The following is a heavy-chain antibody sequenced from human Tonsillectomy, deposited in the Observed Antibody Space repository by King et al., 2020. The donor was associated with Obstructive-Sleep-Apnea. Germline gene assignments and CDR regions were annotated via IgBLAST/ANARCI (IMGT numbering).Heavy chain of an antibody. CDR1: GFTFSSYG. J-gene: IGHJ4*02. D-gene: IGHD3-10*01. CDR3: AKGHYHGSGSYSDY. Sequence: VQLVESGGGVVQPGRSLRLSCAASGFTFSSYGMDWVRQAPGTGLEWVAVISYDGSNKYYADSVKGRFTISRDNSKNTLYLQINSLRVEDTAVYYCAKGHYHGSGSYSDYWGQGTLVTVSS. CDR2: ISYDGSNK. V-gene: IGHV3-30*18.